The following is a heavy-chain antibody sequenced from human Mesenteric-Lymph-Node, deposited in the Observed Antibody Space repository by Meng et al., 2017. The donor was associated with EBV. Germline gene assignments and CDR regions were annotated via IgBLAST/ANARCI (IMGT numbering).Heavy chain of an antibody. Sequence: QLHMVGSGGGLVKPGGSLSLSVVASGFTFSDYYMSWIRQAPGKGLEWVSYISSSGSTIYYADSVKGRFTISRDNAKNSLYLQMNSLRAEDTAVYYCARYLTGYYIFDYWGQGTLVTVFS. CDR3: ARYLTGYYIFDY. J-gene: IGHJ4*02. D-gene: IGHD3-9*01. CDR2: ISSSGSTI. CDR1: GFTFSDYY. V-gene: IGHV3-11*01.